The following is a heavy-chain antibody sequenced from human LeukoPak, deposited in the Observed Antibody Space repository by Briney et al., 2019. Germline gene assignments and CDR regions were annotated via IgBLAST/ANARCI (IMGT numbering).Heavy chain of an antibody. J-gene: IGHJ4*02. Sequence: GGSLRLSCTAAGFIFSDYYMGWIRQAPGRGLEWISYISNSGTWIRYADSVKGRFIVSRDNAKNSLYLQMNSLRAEDTAVYDCARHYGDYAQGLDYWGQGTLVTVSS. V-gene: IGHV3-11*04. CDR1: GFIFSDYY. CDR3: ARHYGDYAQGLDY. D-gene: IGHD4-17*01. CDR2: ISNSGTWI.